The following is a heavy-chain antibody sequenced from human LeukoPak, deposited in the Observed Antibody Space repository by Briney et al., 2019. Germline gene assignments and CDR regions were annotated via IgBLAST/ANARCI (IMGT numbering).Heavy chain of an antibody. V-gene: IGHV3-30*18. D-gene: IGHD3-22*01. CDR2: ISYDGSNK. CDR3: AKRDSSGYYYPFDY. Sequence: PGRSLRLSCAASGFTFSSYGMHWVRQAPGKGLEWVAVISYDGSNKYYADSVKGRFTISRDNSKNTLYLQMNSLRAEDTAVYYCAKRDSSGYYYPFDYWGQGTLVTVSS. CDR1: GFTFSSYG. J-gene: IGHJ4*02.